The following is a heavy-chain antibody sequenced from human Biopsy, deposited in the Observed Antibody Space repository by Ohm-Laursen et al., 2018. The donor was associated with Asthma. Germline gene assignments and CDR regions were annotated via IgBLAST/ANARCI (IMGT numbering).Heavy chain of an antibody. CDR3: ARDYYDFWNRSVYTYFGMDV. CDR2: IYHRGNT. CDR1: GYSISNGGYY. D-gene: IGHD3-3*01. V-gene: IGHV4-31*02. J-gene: IGHJ6*02. Sequence: SDTLSLTCGVSGYSISNGGYYWTWVRQRPGKGLEWIGNIYHRGNTKYNPSLKSRLSFSVDTSKNQFSLKLSSVTAADTAIYFCARDYYDFWNRSVYTYFGMDVWGRGTTVVASS.